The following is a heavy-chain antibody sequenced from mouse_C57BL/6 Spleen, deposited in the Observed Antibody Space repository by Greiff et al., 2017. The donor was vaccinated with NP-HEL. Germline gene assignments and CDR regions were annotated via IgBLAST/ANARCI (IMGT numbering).Heavy chain of an antibody. CDR1: GYTFTSYW. J-gene: IGHJ2*01. CDR3: AREGDGYASDY. CDR2: IDPSDSYT. Sequence: VQLQQPGAELVMPGASVKLSCKASGYTFTSYWMHWVKQRPGQGLEWIGEIDPSDSYTNYNQKFKGKSTLTVDKSSSAAYMQLSSLTSEDSAVYYCAREGDGYASDYWGKGTTLTVSS. D-gene: IGHD2-2*01. V-gene: IGHV1-69*01.